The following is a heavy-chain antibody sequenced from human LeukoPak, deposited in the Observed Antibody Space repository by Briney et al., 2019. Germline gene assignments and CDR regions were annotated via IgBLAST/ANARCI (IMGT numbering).Heavy chain of an antibody. Sequence: GGSLRLSCAASGFTFSSYWMTWVRQAPGKGLEWVANIYQDGSKKNYVDSVKDRFTISRDNAKNSLYLQMNSLRAEDTAVYYCAKDQSVWFGELHDYWGQGTLVTVSS. V-gene: IGHV3-7*03. D-gene: IGHD3-10*01. CDR2: IYQDGSKK. J-gene: IGHJ4*02. CDR3: AKDQSVWFGELHDY. CDR1: GFTFSSYW.